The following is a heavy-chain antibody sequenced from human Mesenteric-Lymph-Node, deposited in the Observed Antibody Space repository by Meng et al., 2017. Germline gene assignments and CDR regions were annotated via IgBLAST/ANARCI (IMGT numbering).Heavy chain of an antibody. Sequence: GSLRLSCTVSGDSISPYYWSWIRQPPGKGLEWIGQVYYSGDTNYNPSLKSRLSISVDTSKTQFSLKMSSVTAADTAVYYCARGRGSAYFDYWGQGMLVTVSS. CDR1: GDSISPYY. CDR3: ARGRGSAYFDY. V-gene: IGHV4-59*12. D-gene: IGHD3-10*01. J-gene: IGHJ4*02. CDR2: VYYSGDT.